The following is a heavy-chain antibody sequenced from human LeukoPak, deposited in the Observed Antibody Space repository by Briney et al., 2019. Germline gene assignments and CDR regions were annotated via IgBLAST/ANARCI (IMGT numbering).Heavy chain of an antibody. CDR1: GFTFDTYT. V-gene: IGHV3-21*01. D-gene: IGHD3/OR15-3a*01. CDR3: ARVRTAYYPDY. CDR2: ISSKSGYI. J-gene: IGHJ4*02. Sequence: PGGSLRLSCVASGFTFDTYTMNWVRHAPGKGLELVSSISSKSGYIHYADSVKGRFIISRDNAKNSLSLQMNSLRAEDTAVYYCARVRTAYYPDYWGQGTLVTVSS.